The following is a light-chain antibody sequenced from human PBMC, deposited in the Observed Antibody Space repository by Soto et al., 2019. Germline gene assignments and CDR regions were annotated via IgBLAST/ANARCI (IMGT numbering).Light chain of an antibody. CDR1: QSVSSN. J-gene: IGKJ1*01. Sequence: ERVRTQSPATLSVSQGERATLSCRASQSVSSNLAWYQQKTGQAPRLLIYGASTRATGIPARFSGSGSGTDFTLTISRLEHEDFAVYYCQQYGSSPWTFGQGTKVDIK. CDR2: GAS. V-gene: IGKV3-15*01. CDR3: QQYGSSPWT.